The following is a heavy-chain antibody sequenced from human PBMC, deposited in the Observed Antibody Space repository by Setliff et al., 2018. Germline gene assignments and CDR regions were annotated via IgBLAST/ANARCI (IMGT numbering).Heavy chain of an antibody. J-gene: IGHJ4*02. Sequence: GGSLRLSCAASGFTVSSNYMNWVRQAPGKGLEWVSVIYTGGSTFYADSVKGRFTISRDNSKNTLSLQMNSLKTEDTAVYYCTRASSIAVAGSSIWGQGTLVTVSA. CDR2: IYTGGST. CDR3: TRASSIAVAGSSI. V-gene: IGHV3-53*01. CDR1: GFTVSSNY. D-gene: IGHD6-19*01.